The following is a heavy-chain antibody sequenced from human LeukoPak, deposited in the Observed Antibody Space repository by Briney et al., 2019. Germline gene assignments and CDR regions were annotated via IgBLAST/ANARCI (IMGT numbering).Heavy chain of an antibody. J-gene: IGHJ4*02. CDR3: AKDGGLWISAHWGDS. D-gene: IGHD2-2*03. CDR1: GFTFSGYT. Sequence: GGSLRLSSTASGFTFSGYTMSWVRQAPGKGLKWVSTISTGGGNTYYADSVQGRFTVSRDDSKNTLYLQMNSLRAEDTAVYYCAKDGGLWISAHWGDSWGRGTLVTVSS. CDR2: ISTGGGNT. V-gene: IGHV3-23*01.